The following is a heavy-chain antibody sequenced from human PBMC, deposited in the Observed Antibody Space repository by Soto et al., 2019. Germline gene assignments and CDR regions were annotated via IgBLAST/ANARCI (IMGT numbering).Heavy chain of an antibody. V-gene: IGHV4-39*01. CDR3: ARHYDSSSWYYFDY. J-gene: IGHJ4*02. Sequence: QLQLQESGPGLVKPSETLSLTCTVSGGSISSSSYYWGWIRQPPGKGLEWIGSIYYSGSTYYNPSLKSRVTISVDTSKNQFSLKLSSVTAADTAVYYCARHYDSSSWYYFDYWGQGTLVTVSS. D-gene: IGHD6-13*01. CDR2: IYYSGST. CDR1: GGSISSSSYY.